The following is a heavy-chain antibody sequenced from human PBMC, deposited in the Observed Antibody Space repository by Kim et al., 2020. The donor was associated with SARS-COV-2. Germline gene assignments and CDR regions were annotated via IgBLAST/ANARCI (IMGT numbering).Heavy chain of an antibody. CDR3: ARDRGSGTDGMDV. J-gene: IGHJ6*02. Sequence: YHPSLQSRVTISGDTSKNPFSLKLSSVTAADTAVYYCARDRGSGTDGMDVWGQGTTVTVSS. V-gene: IGHV4-59*01. D-gene: IGHD1-26*01.